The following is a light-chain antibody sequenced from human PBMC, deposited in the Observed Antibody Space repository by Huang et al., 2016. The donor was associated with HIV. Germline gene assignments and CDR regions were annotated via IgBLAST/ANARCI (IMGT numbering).Light chain of an antibody. CDR1: QSVSNN. CDR3: QQYDTWPIT. V-gene: IGKV3-15*01. Sequence: EIVMTQSPATLSVSPGERVTLSCRASQSVSNNLAWYQQKPRQAPRLLVYSASPRATGVPARFSGSGSGTDFTLTITSLQSEHFAVYYCQQYDTWPITFGPGTRVDSK. J-gene: IGKJ3*01. CDR2: SAS.